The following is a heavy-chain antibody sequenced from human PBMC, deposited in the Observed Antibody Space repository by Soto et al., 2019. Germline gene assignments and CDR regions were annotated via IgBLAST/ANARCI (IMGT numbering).Heavy chain of an antibody. J-gene: IGHJ4*02. Sequence: SETLSLTCTVSGGSISSGDYYWSWIRQPPGKGLEWIGYIYYSGSTYYNPSLKSRVTISVDTSKNQFSLKLSSVTAADTAVYYCARGSTYYYDSSGYYYDYWGQGTLVTVSS. CDR2: IYYSGST. CDR1: GGSISSGDYY. D-gene: IGHD3-22*01. CDR3: ARGSTYYYDSSGYYYDY. V-gene: IGHV4-30-4*01.